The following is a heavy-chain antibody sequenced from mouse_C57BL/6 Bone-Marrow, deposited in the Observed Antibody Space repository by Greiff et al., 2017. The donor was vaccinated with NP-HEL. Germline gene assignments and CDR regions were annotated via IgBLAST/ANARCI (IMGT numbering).Heavy chain of an antibody. V-gene: IGHV7-1*01. CDR1: GFTFSDFY. Sequence: EVKVVESGGGLVQSGRSLRLSCATSGFTFSDFYMEWVRQAPGKGLEWIAASRNKANDYTTEYSASVKGRFIVSRDTSQSILYLQMNALRAEDTAMYYCARGPIYYGYDESAMDYWGQGTAVTVSS. J-gene: IGHJ4*01. D-gene: IGHD2-2*01. CDR3: ARGPIYYGYDESAMDY. CDR2: SRNKANDYTT.